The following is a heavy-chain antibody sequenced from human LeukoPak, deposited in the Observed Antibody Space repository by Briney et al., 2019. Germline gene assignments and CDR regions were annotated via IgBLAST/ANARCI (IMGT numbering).Heavy chain of an antibody. CDR1: GFTFSSYA. Sequence: GGSLRLSCAASGFTFSSYAMSWVRQAPGKGLEWVSTISASGGSTYYADSVKGRFTISRDNPKNTLYLQMNSLRAEDTAVYYCAKVVAAAGIRGYYYMDVWGKGTTVTVSS. D-gene: IGHD6-13*01. CDR3: AKVVAAAGIRGYYYMDV. V-gene: IGHV3-23*01. CDR2: ISASGGST. J-gene: IGHJ6*03.